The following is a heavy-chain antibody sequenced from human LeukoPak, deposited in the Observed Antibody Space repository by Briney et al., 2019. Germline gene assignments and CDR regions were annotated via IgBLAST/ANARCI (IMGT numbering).Heavy chain of an antibody. CDR1: GYRFTGYY. V-gene: IGHV1-2*02. J-gene: IGHJ5*02. Sequence: GASVKVSCKVSGYRFTGYYIHWVRQAPGQGLEWMGWINPNNGGTNYAQKFQGRVTMARDTSITTTYMELSSLRSDDTAVYYCARDSGDYYGSGSRFDPWGQATLVTVSS. D-gene: IGHD3-10*01. CDR3: ARDSGDYYGSGSRFDP. CDR2: INPNNGGT.